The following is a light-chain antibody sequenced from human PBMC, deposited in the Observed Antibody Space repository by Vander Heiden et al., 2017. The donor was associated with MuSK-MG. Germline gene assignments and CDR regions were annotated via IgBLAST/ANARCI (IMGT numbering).Light chain of an antibody. J-gene: IGKJ2*01. Sequence: IVLTQYPDSLPMSLGETATINCKSSQSILYSSDNKNYLAWYQQRPGQPPKLLIYWASTRESGVPDRFSGSGSGTDFTLTISSLQAEDVAVYYCQQDDNTPYTFGQGTKLEIK. CDR1: QSILYSSDNKNY. CDR3: QQDDNTPYT. CDR2: WAS. V-gene: IGKV4-1*01.